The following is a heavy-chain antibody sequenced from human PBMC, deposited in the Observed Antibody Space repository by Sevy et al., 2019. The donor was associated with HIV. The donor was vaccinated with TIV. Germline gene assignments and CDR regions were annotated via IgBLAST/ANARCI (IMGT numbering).Heavy chain of an antibody. V-gene: IGHV1-46*03. D-gene: IGHD4-4*01. CDR3: ARTRTTVTTRYGYDY. CDR1: GYTFTSYY. Sequence: ASVKVSCKASGYTFTSYYMHWVRQAPGQGLEWMGIINPSGGSTSYAQKFQGRVTMTRDTSTSTVYMELGSLRSEDTAVYYCARTRTTVTTRYGYDYWGQGTLVTVSS. CDR2: INPSGGST. J-gene: IGHJ4*02.